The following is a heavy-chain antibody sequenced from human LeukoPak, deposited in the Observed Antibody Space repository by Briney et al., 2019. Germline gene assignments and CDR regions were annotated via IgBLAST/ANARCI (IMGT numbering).Heavy chain of an antibody. CDR3: ARGPYRGGDCYYYNYYYYGMDV. J-gene: IGHJ6*02. Sequence: ETLSLTCTVSGGSVSSGSYYWSWIRQPPGKGLEWIGYIYYSGSTNYNPSLKSRVTISVDTSKNQFSLKLSSVTAADTAVYYCARGPYRGGDCYYYNYYYYGMDVWGQGTTVTVSS. CDR1: GGSVSSGSYY. V-gene: IGHV4-61*01. D-gene: IGHD2-21*02. CDR2: IYYSGST.